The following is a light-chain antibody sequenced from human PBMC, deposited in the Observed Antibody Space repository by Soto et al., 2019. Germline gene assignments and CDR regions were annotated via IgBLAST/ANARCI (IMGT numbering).Light chain of an antibody. V-gene: IGKV1-12*01. Sequence: DIQMTQSPSSVSASVGDRVTITFSARQGIRSWLARYQQKPGRAPKLLIYDASTLQSGVPSRFSGSRSGTEFTLTISSLQPEDFATYYCQQLDGYLELTFSGGTKVDIK. CDR2: DAS. CDR1: QGIRSW. CDR3: QQLDGYLELT. J-gene: IGKJ4*01.